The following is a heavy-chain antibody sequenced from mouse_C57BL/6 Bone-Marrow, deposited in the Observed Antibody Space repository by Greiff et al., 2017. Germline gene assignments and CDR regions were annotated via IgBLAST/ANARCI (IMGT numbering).Heavy chain of an antibody. D-gene: IGHD1-1*01. CDR3: AREVYYYGSSPFDWYFDV. V-gene: IGHV1-22*01. CDR1: GYTFTDYN. J-gene: IGHJ1*03. Sequence: VQLQQSGPELVKPGASVKMSCKASGYTFTDYNMHWVKQSHGKSLEWIGYINPNNGGTSYNQKFKGKATLTVNKSSSTAYMELRSLTSEDSAVYYCAREVYYYGSSPFDWYFDVWGTGTTVTVSS. CDR2: INPNNGGT.